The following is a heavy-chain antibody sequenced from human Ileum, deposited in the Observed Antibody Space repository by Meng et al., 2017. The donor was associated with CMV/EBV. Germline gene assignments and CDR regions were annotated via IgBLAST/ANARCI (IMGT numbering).Heavy chain of an antibody. Sequence: KTSGYTFSGYYMHWVRQAPGQGLEWIGRLHPNSGGTYYAQKFQGRVTLTRDTSIATGYMELSSLMSDDTAVYFCARADVASPGKSDYWGPGTLVTVSS. V-gene: IGHV1-2*06. CDR2: LHPNSGGT. CDR1: GYTFSGYY. J-gene: IGHJ4*02. CDR3: ARADVASPGKSDY. D-gene: IGHD6-13*01.